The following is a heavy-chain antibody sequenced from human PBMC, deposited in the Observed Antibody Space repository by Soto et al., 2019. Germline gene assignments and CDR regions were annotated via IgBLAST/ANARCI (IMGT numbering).Heavy chain of an antibody. CDR3: AKDGYCSGGSCHRFDY. CDR1: GFTFSSYA. V-gene: IGHV3-23*01. CDR2: ISGSGGST. D-gene: IGHD2-15*01. Sequence: GGSLRLSCAASGFTFSSYAMSWVRQAPGKGLEWVSAISGSGGSTYYADSVKGRFTISRDNSKNTLYLQMNSLRAEDTAVYYCAKDGYCSGGSCHRFDYWGQGTLVTVSS. J-gene: IGHJ4*02.